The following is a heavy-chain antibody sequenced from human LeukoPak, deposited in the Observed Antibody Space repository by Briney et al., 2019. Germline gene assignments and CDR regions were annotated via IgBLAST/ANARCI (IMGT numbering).Heavy chain of an antibody. J-gene: IGHJ4*02. CDR3: ARASTGDYAFDY. Sequence: SETLSLTCTVSGGSISSGSSYWSWIRQPAGKGLEWIGRIYPSGSTNYNPSLKSRLTMSVDTSKNQFSLKLTSVTAADTAVYYCARASTGDYAFDYWGQGTLVTVSS. D-gene: IGHD4-17*01. V-gene: IGHV4-61*02. CDR1: GGSISSGSSY. CDR2: IYPSGST.